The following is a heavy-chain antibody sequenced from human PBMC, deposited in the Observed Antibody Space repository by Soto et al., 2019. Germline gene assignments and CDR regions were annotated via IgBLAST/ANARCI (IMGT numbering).Heavy chain of an antibody. CDR2: ISYDGSNK. D-gene: IGHD2-2*01. J-gene: IGHJ6*02. Sequence: GGSLRLSCAASGFTFSSYGMHWVHQAPGKGLEWVAVISYDGSNKYYADSVKGRFTISRDNSKNTLYLQMNSLRAEDTAVYYCAKDQASVVVVPAAVYYYYGMDVWGQGATVTVSS. CDR1: GFTFSSYG. V-gene: IGHV3-30*18. CDR3: AKDQASVVVVPAAVYYYYGMDV.